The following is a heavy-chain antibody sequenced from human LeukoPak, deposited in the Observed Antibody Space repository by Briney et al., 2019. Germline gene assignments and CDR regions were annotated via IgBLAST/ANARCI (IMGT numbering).Heavy chain of an antibody. J-gene: IGHJ4*02. V-gene: IGHV1-2*02. Sequence: ASVKVSCNASGYTFTGYYMHWVRQAPGQGLEWMGWINPNSGGTNYAQKFQGRVTMTRDTSISTAYMELSRLRSDDTAVYYCARGGGYSGYVAAGDDYCGQGTLVTVSS. CDR1: GYTFTGYY. CDR2: INPNSGGT. D-gene: IGHD5-12*01. CDR3: ARGGGYSGYVAAGDDY.